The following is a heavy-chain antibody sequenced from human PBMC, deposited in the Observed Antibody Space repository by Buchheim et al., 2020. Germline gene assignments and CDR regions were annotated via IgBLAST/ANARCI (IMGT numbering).Heavy chain of an antibody. CDR1: GGSISSSNYY. D-gene: IGHD2-15*01. CDR2: IYYGGIT. V-gene: IGHV4-39*01. Sequence: QLQLQESGPGLVKTSETLSLTCTVSGGSISSSNYYWGWIRQPPGKGLEWIGSIYYGGITYYNSFLKSRVTISVDTSKNQFSLRLNSVTAADTAVYYCACRQAANKWWFDPWGQGTL. J-gene: IGHJ5*02. CDR3: ACRQAANKWWFDP.